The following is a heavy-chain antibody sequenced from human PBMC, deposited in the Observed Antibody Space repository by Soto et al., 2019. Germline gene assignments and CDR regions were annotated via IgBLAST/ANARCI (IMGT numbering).Heavy chain of an antibody. CDR2: ISWDGSNR. D-gene: IGHD3-3*01. V-gene: IGHV3-43D*04. CDR1: GFTFDEYA. Sequence: GSLRLSCAASGFTFDEYAMHWVRQAPGKGLEWVSLISWDGSNRYYADSMQGRFTISRDNSKYSLYLQMNSLRPEDTALYYCAKDISRGPTKNYDFWSGPDYWGQGTLVTVSS. CDR3: AKDISRGPTKNYDFWSGPDY. J-gene: IGHJ4*02.